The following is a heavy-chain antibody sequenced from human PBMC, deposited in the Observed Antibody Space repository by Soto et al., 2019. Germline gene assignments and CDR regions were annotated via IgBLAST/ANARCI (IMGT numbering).Heavy chain of an antibody. CDR2: IGFRGKT. CDR1: GGSISAYY. Sequence: QVHLPESGPGLVKPSETLSLICSVYGGSISAYYWSWLRQPPGKELEWIGHIGFRGKTNYNPSLMSRVTISVDTTETQVSLKLNSVTPSNTAVYYCARSLNTDYVNFWGQGTLVTVSS. V-gene: IGHV4-59*13. CDR3: ARSLNTDYVNF. J-gene: IGHJ4*02. D-gene: IGHD4-17*01.